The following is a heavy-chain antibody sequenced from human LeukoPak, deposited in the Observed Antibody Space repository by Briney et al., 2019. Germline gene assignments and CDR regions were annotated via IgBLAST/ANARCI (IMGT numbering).Heavy chain of an antibody. V-gene: IGHV3-30*03. CDR1: GFTFSSYG. CDR2: ISYDGSNK. D-gene: IGHD5-18*01. CDR3: ATRGYSYGYPVEY. Sequence: PGGSLRLSCAASGFTFSSYGMDSVRQAPGKGLEWVAVISYDGSNKYYADSVKGRFTISRDNSKNTLYLQMNSLRAEDTAVYYCATRGYSYGYPVEYWGQGTLVTVSS. J-gene: IGHJ4*02.